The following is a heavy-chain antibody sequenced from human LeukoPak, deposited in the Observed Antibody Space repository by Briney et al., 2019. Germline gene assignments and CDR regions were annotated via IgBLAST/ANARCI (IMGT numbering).Heavy chain of an antibody. D-gene: IGHD3-3*01. CDR1: GGSFRGYY. V-gene: IGHV4-34*01. J-gene: IGHJ4*02. CDR3: ARARITIFGVVKAPDY. CDR2: INHSGST. Sequence: PSETLSLTCAVYGGSFRGYYWSWIRQPPGKGLEWIGEINHSGSTNYNPSLKSRVTISVDTSKNQFSLKLSSVTAADTAVYYCARARITIFGVVKAPDYWGQGTLVTVSS.